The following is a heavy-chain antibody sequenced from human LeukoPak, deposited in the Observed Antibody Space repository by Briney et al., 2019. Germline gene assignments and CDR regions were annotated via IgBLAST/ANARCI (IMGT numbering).Heavy chain of an antibody. V-gene: IGHV4-4*07. CDR2: IYTSGNT. D-gene: IGHD1-1*01. CDR3: ARVYPQTDYYYYGMDV. Sequence: SETLSLTRTVSGGSISSYYWSWIRQPAGKGLEWIGRIYTSGNTNYNPSLKSRVTISVDKSKNQFSLKLSSVTAADTAVYYCARVYPQTDYYYYGMDVWGQGTTVTVSS. CDR1: GGSISSYY. J-gene: IGHJ6*02.